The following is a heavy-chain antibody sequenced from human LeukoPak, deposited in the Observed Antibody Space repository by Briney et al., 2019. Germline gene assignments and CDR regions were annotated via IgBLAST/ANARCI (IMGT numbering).Heavy chain of an antibody. Sequence: PSETLSLTCAVYGGSFSGYYWSWIRQPPGKGLEWIGEINHSGSTNYNPSLKSRVTISVDRSKNQFSLRLTSVTAADTAVYYCARFVVGAIDYWGQGTLVTVSS. CDR2: INHSGST. D-gene: IGHD1-26*01. CDR3: ARFVVGAIDY. CDR1: GGSFSGYY. V-gene: IGHV4-34*01. J-gene: IGHJ4*02.